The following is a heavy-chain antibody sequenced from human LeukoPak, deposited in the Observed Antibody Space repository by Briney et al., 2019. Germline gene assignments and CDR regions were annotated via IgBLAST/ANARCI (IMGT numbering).Heavy chain of an antibody. D-gene: IGHD3-22*01. V-gene: IGHV3-23*01. Sequence: GGSLRLSCAASGFTFSSYWMSWVRQAPGKGLEWVSGISANGANTHYAESVRGRFIISRDNSKNTLYLQMNSLRAGDTALYFCAKYHNPDSTGPFHWGQGTLVTVSS. CDR2: ISANGANT. CDR1: GFTFSSYW. J-gene: IGHJ4*02. CDR3: AKYHNPDSTGPFH.